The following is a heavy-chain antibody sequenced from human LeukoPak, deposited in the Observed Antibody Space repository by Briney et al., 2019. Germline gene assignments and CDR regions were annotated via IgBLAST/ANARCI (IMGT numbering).Heavy chain of an antibody. CDR3: ATANCSGGSCMGYFDY. CDR2: FDPEDGET. CDR1: GYTLTELS. J-gene: IGHJ4*02. V-gene: IGHV1-24*01. D-gene: IGHD2-15*01. Sequence: GASVKVSCEVSGYTLTELSMHWVRQAPGKGLEWMGGFDPEDGETIYAQKFQGRVTMTEDTSTDTAYMELSSLRSEDTAVYYCATANCSGGSCMGYFDYWGQGTLVTVSS.